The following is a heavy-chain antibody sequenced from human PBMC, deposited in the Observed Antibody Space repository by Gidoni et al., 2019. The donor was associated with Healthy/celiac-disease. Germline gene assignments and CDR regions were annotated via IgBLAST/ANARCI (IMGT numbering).Heavy chain of an antibody. CDR3: AREDWGYGGNSGDY. CDR1: GFTLSSYW. V-gene: IGHV3-7*01. CDR2: IKQDGSEK. Sequence: EVQLVESGGGLVQPGGALRLSWAASGFTLSSYWMSWVRQAPGKGLEWVANIKQDGSEKYYVDSVKGRFTISRDNAKNSLYLQMNSLRAEDTAVYYCAREDWGYGGNSGDYWGQGTLVTVSS. D-gene: IGHD4-17*01. J-gene: IGHJ4*02.